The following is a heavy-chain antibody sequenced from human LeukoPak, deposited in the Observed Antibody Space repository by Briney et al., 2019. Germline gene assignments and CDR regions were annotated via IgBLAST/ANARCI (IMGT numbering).Heavy chain of an antibody. CDR2: INPNSGGT. V-gene: IGHV1-2*02. CDR3: ARVNSIFAFGELFGRGFDP. J-gene: IGHJ5*02. CDR1: GYTFNGYY. D-gene: IGHD3-10*01. Sequence: ASVKVSCKASGYTFNGYYIHWVRQAPGQGLEWMGWINPNSGGTNYAQKFQGRVTMTRDTSISTAYMELSRLRSDDTAVYYCARVNSIFAFGELFGRGFDPWGQGTLVTVSS.